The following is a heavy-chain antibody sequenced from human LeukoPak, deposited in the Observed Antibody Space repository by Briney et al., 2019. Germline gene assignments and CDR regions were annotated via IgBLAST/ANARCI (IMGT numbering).Heavy chain of an antibody. CDR3: ARGNYYGMDV. V-gene: IGHV3-74*01. Sequence: GGSLRLSCAASGFTFSSYWMHWVRQAPGKGLLWVSRINSDGTTTYYADSVKGRSTISRDNAKNTLYLQVNSLRAEDTAVYYCARGNYYGMDVWGQGTTVTVSS. J-gene: IGHJ6*02. CDR1: GFTFSSYW. CDR2: INSDGTTT.